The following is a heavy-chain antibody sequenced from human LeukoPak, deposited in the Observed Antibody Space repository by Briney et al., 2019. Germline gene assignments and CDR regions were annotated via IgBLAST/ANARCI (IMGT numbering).Heavy chain of an antibody. CDR1: GFTRSDYG. D-gene: IGHD3-10*01. CDR3: VRASGSFDY. CDR2: IWCDGTNK. V-gene: IGHV3-33*01. J-gene: IGHJ4*02. Sequence: GGPLRLSCAASGFTRSDYGIHCVRQAPSKGLEWVAVIWCDGTNKYYADSVKGRFTVSRYNSKYTLYLQMNSPRVEDTSYCYCVRASGSFDYWGQGTLVTVSS.